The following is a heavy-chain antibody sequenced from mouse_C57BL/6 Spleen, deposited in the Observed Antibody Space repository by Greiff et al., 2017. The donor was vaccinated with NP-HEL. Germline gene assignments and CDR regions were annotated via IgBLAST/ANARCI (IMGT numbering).Heavy chain of an antibody. J-gene: IGHJ3*01. CDR2: INPSNGGT. V-gene: IGHV1-53*01. Sequence: VQLQQSGTELVKPGASVKLSCKASGYTFTSYWMHWVKQRPGQGLEWIGNINPSNGGTNYNEKFKSKATLTVDKSSSTAYMQLSSLTSEDSAFYYGARNEVFYDCDVGTWFAYWGQGTLVTVAA. CDR3: ARNEVFYDCDVGTWFAY. D-gene: IGHD2-4*01. CDR1: GYTFTSYW.